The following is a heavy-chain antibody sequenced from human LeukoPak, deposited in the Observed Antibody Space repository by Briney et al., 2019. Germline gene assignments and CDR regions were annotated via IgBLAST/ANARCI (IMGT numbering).Heavy chain of an antibody. CDR2: ISSSGSTI. V-gene: IGHV3-11*01. CDR3: ARGNMYYDFWSGYYYY. J-gene: IGHJ4*02. CDR1: GFTFSDYY. Sequence: GGSLRLSCAASGFTFSDYYMSWIRQAPGKGLEWVSYISSSGSTIYYADSVKGRFTISRDNAKNSLYLQMDSLRAEDTAVYYCARGNMYYDFWSGYYYYWGQGTLVTVSS. D-gene: IGHD3-3*01.